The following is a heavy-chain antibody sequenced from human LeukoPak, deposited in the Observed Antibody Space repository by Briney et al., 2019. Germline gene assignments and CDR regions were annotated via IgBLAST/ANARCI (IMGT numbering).Heavy chain of an antibody. J-gene: IGHJ4*02. V-gene: IGHV3-23*01. D-gene: IGHD3-3*02. CDR2: ISGSGGSK. Sequence: PGGSLRLSCVGSRFPPRKYAMSWVRQAPGKGLEWVSGISGSGGSKYYTDSVRGRFTISRDNSKDTLFLQMSSLRADDTAKYYCAKEPEPFLEWHFDNRGQGTLVIVSS. CDR1: RFPPRKYA. CDR3: AKEPEPFLEWHFDN.